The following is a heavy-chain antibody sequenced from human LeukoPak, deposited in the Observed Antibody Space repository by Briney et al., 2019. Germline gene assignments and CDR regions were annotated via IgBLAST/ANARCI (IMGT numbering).Heavy chain of an antibody. V-gene: IGHV1-69-2*01. Sequence: ASVKVSCKASGYTFTGYYMHWVQQAPGKGLEWMGLVDPEDGETIYAEKFQGRVTITADTSTDTAYMELSSLRSEDTAVYYCATGVGNFGTSYYYYYMDVWGKGTTVTVSS. CDR1: GYTFTGYY. J-gene: IGHJ6*03. D-gene: IGHD2-2*01. CDR3: ATGVGNFGTSYYYYYMDV. CDR2: VDPEDGET.